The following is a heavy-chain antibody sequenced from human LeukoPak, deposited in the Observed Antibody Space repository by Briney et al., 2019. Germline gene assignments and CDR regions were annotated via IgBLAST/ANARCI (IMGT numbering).Heavy chain of an antibody. CDR3: ARSTVTTGLVDY. Sequence: GGSLRLSCAASGFTFSSYIMNWVRQAPGKGLEWVSSISSSSSYIYYADSVKGRFTISRDNAKNSLYLQMNSLRAEDTAVYYCARSTVTTGLVDYWGQGTLVTVSS. D-gene: IGHD4-17*01. CDR1: GFTFSSYI. CDR2: ISSSSSYI. V-gene: IGHV3-21*01. J-gene: IGHJ4*02.